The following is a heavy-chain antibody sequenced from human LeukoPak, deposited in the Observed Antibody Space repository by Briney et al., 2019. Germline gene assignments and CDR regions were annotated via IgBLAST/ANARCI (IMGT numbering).Heavy chain of an antibody. CDR1: GGSFSGYY. V-gene: IGHV4-34*01. J-gene: IGHJ4*02. CDR2: INHSGST. CDR3: ARGSHNYYDSSGYYRRAKDDY. D-gene: IGHD3-22*01. Sequence: PSETLSLTCAVYGGSFSGYYWSWIRQPPGKGLEWIGEINHSGSTNYNPSLKSRVTISVDTSKNQFSLKLSSVTAADTAVYYCARGSHNYYDSSGYYRRAKDDYWGQGTLVTVSS.